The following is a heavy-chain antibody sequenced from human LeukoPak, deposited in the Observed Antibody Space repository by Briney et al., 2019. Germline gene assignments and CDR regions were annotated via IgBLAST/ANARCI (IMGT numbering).Heavy chain of an antibody. D-gene: IGHD6-19*01. CDR1: GFTFSDYY. V-gene: IGHV3-11*04. CDR3: ARDEWLGPLDY. Sequence: KPGGSLRLXCAASGFTFSDYYMSWIRQAPGKELESVSYISSSGSTIYYADSVKGRFTISRDNAKNSLYLQMNSLRAEDTAVYYCARDEWLGPLDYWGQGTLVTVSS. CDR2: ISSSGSTI. J-gene: IGHJ4*02.